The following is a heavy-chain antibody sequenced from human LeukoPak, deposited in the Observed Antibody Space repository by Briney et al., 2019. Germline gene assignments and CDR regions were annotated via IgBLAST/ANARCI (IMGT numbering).Heavy chain of an antibody. CDR1: GFTFSNAW. J-gene: IGHJ4*02. CDR3: TTPNPYYDFWSGYFL. Sequence: GGSLRLSCAASGFTFSNAWMSWVRQAPGKGLEWVGRIKSKTDGGTTDYAAPVKGRFTISRDDSKNTLYLQMNSLKTEDTAVYYCTTPNPYYDFWSGYFLWGQGTLVTVSS. V-gene: IGHV3-15*01. D-gene: IGHD3-3*01. CDR2: IKSKTDGGTT.